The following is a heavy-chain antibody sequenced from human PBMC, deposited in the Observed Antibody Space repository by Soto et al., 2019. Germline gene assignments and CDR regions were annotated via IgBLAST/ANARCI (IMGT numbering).Heavy chain of an antibody. V-gene: IGHV1-18*01. CDR1: GYIFNSFG. CDR2: ISAYTGNT. CDR3: ARRNYYDSSANRAFDY. J-gene: IGHJ4*02. Sequence: QVQLVQSGGEVKKPGASVKVSCKASGYIFNSFGISWVRQAPGQGLEWMGWISAYTGNTKYAQNFQGRVTMTTDTSTSTAYMELRSLRSEDTAVYYCARRNYYDSSANRAFDYWGQGTLVTVSS. D-gene: IGHD3-22*01.